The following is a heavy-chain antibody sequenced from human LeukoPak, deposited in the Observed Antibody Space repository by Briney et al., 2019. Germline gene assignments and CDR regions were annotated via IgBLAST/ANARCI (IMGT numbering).Heavy chain of an antibody. J-gene: IGHJ6*03. CDR3: ARDLRYDILTGSYYYYMDV. CDR1: GGSFSGYY. CDR2: ISSSGSTI. Sequence: PSETLSLTCAVYGGSFSGYYMSWIRQAPGKGLEWVSYISSSGSTIYYADSVKGRFTISRDNAKNSLYLQMNSLRAEDTAVYYCARDLRYDILTGSYYYYMDVWGKGTTVTISS. D-gene: IGHD3-9*01. V-gene: IGHV3-11*01.